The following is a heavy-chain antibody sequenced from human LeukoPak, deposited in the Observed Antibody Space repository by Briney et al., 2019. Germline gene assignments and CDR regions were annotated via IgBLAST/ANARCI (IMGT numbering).Heavy chain of an antibody. Sequence: PGGSLRLSCAASGFTFSSNWMNWVRQAPGKGLEWLASIKKDGSERYYVDSVKGRFTISRDNAKNSLYLQMNSLRAEDTAVYYCARESEGDSRGWYPWSYYYYGMDVWGQGTTVTVSS. CDR3: ARESEGDSRGWYPWSYYYYGMDV. D-gene: IGHD6-19*01. J-gene: IGHJ6*02. CDR1: GFTFSSNW. CDR2: IKKDGSER. V-gene: IGHV3-7*01.